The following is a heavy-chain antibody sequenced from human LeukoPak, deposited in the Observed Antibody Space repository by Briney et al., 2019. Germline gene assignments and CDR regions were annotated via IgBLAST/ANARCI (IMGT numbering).Heavy chain of an antibody. J-gene: IGHJ5*02. CDR1: GYSISSGYY. Sequence: PSETLSLTCTVSGYSISSGYYWGWIRQPPGKGLEWIGSIYHSGSTYHNPSLKSRATISVDTSKNQFSLKLSSVTAADTAVYYCARGGGEFDPWGQGTLVTVSS. D-gene: IGHD3-16*01. CDR2: IYHSGST. CDR3: ARGGGEFDP. V-gene: IGHV4-38-2*02.